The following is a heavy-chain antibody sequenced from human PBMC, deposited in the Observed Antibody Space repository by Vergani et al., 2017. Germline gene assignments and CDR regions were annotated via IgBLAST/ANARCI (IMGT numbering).Heavy chain of an antibody. J-gene: IGHJ4*02. V-gene: IGHV3-30*02. Sequence: QVQLVKSGGGVVQPGGSLRLSCAASGFTFSSYGMHWVRQAPGKGLEWVAFIRYDGSNKYYADSVKGRFTISRDNSKNTLYLQMNSLRAEDTAVYYCAKSPYDILTGYLDFDYWGQGTLVTVSS. D-gene: IGHD3-9*01. CDR1: GFTFSSYG. CDR2: IRYDGSNK. CDR3: AKSPYDILTGYLDFDY.